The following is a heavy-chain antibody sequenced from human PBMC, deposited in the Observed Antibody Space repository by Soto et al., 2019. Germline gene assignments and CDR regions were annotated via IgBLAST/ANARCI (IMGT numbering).Heavy chain of an antibody. D-gene: IGHD2-15*01. CDR3: ARCGGGTCYSHAFDI. V-gene: IGHV3-48*01. CDR1: GFTFSSYS. Sequence: EVQLVESGGGLVQPGGSLRLSCAASGFTFSSYSMNWVRQAPGKGLEWVSYISGSSSTIYIADSVKGRFTMSRDNAKNSLYLQMNSLRAEDTAVYYCARCGGGTCYSHAFDIWGQGTMVTVSS. J-gene: IGHJ3*02. CDR2: ISGSSSTI.